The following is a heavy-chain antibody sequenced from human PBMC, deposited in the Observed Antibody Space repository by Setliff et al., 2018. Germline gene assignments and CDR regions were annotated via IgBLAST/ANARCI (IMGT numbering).Heavy chain of an antibody. J-gene: IGHJ4*02. CDR3: AKDKDVRVDYFDY. V-gene: IGHV3-23*01. D-gene: IGHD3-10*01. CDR2: INVGGTNT. Sequence: PGGSLRLSCAASGFTFSSFAMSWVRQAPGKRLEWVSIINVGGTNTYYRDSVKGRFTISRDNSKSTLYLQMNRLRAEDTAIYYCAKDKDVRVDYFDYWGPGTLVTVSS. CDR1: GFTFSSFA.